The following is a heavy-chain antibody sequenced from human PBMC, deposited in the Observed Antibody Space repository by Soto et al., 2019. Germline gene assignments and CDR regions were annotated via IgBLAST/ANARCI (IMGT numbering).Heavy chain of an antibody. D-gene: IGHD7-27*01. J-gene: IGHJ5*02. CDR2: IYKSATT. CDR1: GDSISNLDYF. V-gene: IGHV4-30-4*01. Sequence: SETLSLTCSVSGDSISNLDYFWAWIRQPPGQALEYIGYIYKSATTYYNPSFESRVAISVDTSKSQFSLNVTSVTAADTAVYFCARGRYCLTGRCFPNWFDPWGQGALVTVS. CDR3: ARGRYCLTGRCFPNWFDP.